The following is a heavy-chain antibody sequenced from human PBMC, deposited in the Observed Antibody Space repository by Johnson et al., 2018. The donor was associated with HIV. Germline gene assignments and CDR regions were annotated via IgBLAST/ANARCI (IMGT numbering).Heavy chain of an antibody. J-gene: IGHJ3*01. CDR2: ANQDGSAK. Sequence: VQLVESGGGLVQPGGSLRLSCAASGFTLSNHWMSWVRQAPGKGLEYVANANQDGSAKFYVDSVKGRFTISRDNAKNSLYLQMNSLRDEDTAVYYCVTADRGSAWGQGTTVTVSS. CDR1: GFTLSNHW. V-gene: IGHV3-7*05. D-gene: IGHD1-26*01. CDR3: VTADRGSA.